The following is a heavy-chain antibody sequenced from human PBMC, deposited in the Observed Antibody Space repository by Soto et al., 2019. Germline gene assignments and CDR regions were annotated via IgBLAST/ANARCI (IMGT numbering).Heavy chain of an antibody. J-gene: IGHJ6*02. CDR2: IKYSGTT. V-gene: IGHV4-39*01. CDR3: ARHSPPFFYGSGPWDV. CDR1: GGSISSSSCH. Sequence: SETLSLTCTVSGGSISSSSCHWGWIRQPPGKGLEWIASIKYSGTTFYNPSLKSRVTISVDTSKNQFSLKLSSLIAADTAVYYCARHSPPFFYGSGPWDVWGQGTTVTVSS. D-gene: IGHD3-10*01.